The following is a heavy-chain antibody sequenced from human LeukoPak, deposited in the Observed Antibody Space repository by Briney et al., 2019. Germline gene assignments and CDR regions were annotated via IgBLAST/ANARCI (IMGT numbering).Heavy chain of an antibody. CDR2: INHSGST. V-gene: IGHV4-34*01. D-gene: IGHD6-19*01. CDR1: GGSFSGYY. CDR3: ARTRGIAVAGTNWFDP. J-gene: IGHJ5*02. Sequence: PSESLSPTCAIDGGSFSGYYGSSIRQPPGKGLGWVEAINHSGSTNHNPVLKSRVTISVDTSKNQFSLKLSSVTAADTAVYYCARTRGIAVAGTNWFDPWGQGTLVTVSS.